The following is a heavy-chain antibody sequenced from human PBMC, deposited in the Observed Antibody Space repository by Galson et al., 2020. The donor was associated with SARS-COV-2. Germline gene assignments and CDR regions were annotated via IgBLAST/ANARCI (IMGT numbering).Heavy chain of an antibody. J-gene: IGHJ4*02. CDR2: ISYDRTNI. V-gene: IGHV3-30*04. D-gene: IGHD5-12*01. CDR3: ARDPLYSGYDFDY. Sequence: QLGESLKISCEASGFTFSTYIMHWVRQAPGKGLEWVAFISYDRTNIYYADSVKGRFTISRDNSKNTLYLQMSSLRAEDTAIYYCARDPLYSGYDFDYWGQGTLVTVSS. CDR1: GFTFSTYI.